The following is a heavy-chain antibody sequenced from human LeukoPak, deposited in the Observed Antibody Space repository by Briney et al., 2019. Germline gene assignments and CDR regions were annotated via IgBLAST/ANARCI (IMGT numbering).Heavy chain of an antibody. D-gene: IGHD1-26*01. V-gene: IGHV1-69*05. J-gene: IGHJ3*02. CDR1: GGTFSSYA. CDR2: IIPIFGTA. CDR3: ASFSGSYYVIAFDI. Sequence: SVKVSCKASGGTFSSYAISWVRQAPGQGLEWMGGIIPIFGTANYAQKFQGRVTITTDESTSAAYMELSSLRSEDTAVYYCASFSGSYYVIAFDIWGQGTMVTVSS.